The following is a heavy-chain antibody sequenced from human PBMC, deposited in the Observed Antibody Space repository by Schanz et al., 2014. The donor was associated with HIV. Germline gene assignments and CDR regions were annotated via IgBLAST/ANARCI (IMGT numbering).Heavy chain of an antibody. CDR3: XNTEFPYSSSSDYYYGMDV. J-gene: IGHJ6*02. Sequence: DVQLVESGGGLVKRGGSLRLSCAASGFTFDDFAMHWVRQSPGKGLEWVSVIYSGGSTNYADSVKGRFTISRDNSKNTVYLQMNSLRAEDTAVYFCXNTEFPYSSSSDYYYGMDVWGQGTTVTVSS. CDR1: GFTFDDFA. CDR2: IYSGGST. D-gene: IGHD6-6*01. V-gene: IGHV3-66*01.